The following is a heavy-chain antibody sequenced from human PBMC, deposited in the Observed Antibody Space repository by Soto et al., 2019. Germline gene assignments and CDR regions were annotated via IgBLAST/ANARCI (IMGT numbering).Heavy chain of an antibody. CDR1: GFTFSSYW. D-gene: IGHD6-19*01. J-gene: IGHJ1*01. Sequence: GGSLRLSCAASGFTFSSYWMSWVRQAPGKGLEWVANIKQDGSEKYYVDSVKGRFTISRDNAKNSLYLQMNSLRAEDTAVYYCAGSEYSSGWYGTAYFQHWGQGTLVTVSS. CDR3: AGSEYSSGWYGTAYFQH. CDR2: IKQDGSEK. V-gene: IGHV3-7*01.